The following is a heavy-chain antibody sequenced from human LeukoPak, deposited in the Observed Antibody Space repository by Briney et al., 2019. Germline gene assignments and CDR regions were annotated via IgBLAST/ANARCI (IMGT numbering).Heavy chain of an antibody. V-gene: IGHV1-2*02. Sequence: ASVKVSCKASGYTFTGYYMHWVRQAPGQGPEWMGWINPNSGGTNYPQNFQGRVTMTRDTSISTAYMELSRLRSDDTAVYYCARGKISGDDFDYWGQGTLVTVSS. CDR2: INPNSGGT. J-gene: IGHJ4*02. D-gene: IGHD7-27*01. CDR3: ARGKISGDDFDY. CDR1: GYTFTGYY.